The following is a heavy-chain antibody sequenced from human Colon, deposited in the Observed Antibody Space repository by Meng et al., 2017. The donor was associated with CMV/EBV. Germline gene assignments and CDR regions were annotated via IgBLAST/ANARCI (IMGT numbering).Heavy chain of an antibody. Sequence: ETLSLTCTVSGGSINTESYYWAWIRQTPGKGLEWVSTISGSGGSTYYADSLKGRFTISRDNSKNTLYLQMNRLTAEDTALYYCDGSDFWGQGTLVTVSS. CDR2: ISGSGGST. D-gene: IGHD6-25*01. J-gene: IGHJ4*02. CDR3: DGSDF. V-gene: IGHV3-23*01. CDR1: GGSINTESYY.